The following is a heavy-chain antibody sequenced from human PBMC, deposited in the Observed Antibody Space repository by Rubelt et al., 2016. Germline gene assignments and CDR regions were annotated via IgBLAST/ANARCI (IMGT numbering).Heavy chain of an antibody. CDR1: GGSISSSRYY. D-gene: IGHD3-10*01. CDR2: INPSGST. CDR3: ARGYGSGTYWFDY. V-gene: IGHV4-39*02. J-gene: IGHJ4*02. Sequence: QVQLQESGPGLVRPSETLSLTCTVPGGSISSSRYYWGWIRQPPGKGLEWIGEINPSGSTNSTPSLKSRVTISVDTSKNHFSLRRISVTAADTAVYYCARGYGSGTYWFDYWGQGTLVTVSS.